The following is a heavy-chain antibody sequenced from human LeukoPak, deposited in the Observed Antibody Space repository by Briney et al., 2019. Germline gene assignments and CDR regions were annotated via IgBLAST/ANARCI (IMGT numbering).Heavy chain of an antibody. D-gene: IGHD1-26*01. CDR1: GFTVTSNY. CDR2: IYSGGYT. Sequence: GGSLRLSCAASGFTVTSNYMTWVRQAPGKGLEWVAIIYSGGYTDYADSVKGRFTISRDNSKNTLYLQMNSLRAEDTAVYYCARRLEYSGSKGVFDYWGQGTLVTVSS. J-gene: IGHJ4*02. CDR3: ARRLEYSGSKGVFDY. V-gene: IGHV3-66*01.